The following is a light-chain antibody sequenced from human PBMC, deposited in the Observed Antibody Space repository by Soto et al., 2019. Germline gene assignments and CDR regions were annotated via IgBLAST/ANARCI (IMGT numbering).Light chain of an antibody. CDR2: AAS. CDR3: QQANSFPVT. V-gene: IGKV1-12*01. J-gene: IGKJ3*01. Sequence: DIQMTQSPSSVSASVGDRVTITCRASQDISSWLAWYQQKPGKVPKLLIYAASILQSGVPSRFSGSGSGTDFTLTISSLQPEDFATYYCQQANSFPVTFGPGTKVDIK. CDR1: QDISSW.